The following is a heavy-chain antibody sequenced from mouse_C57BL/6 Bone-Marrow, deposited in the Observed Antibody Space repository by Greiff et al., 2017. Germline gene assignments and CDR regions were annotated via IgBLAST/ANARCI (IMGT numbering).Heavy chain of an antibody. Sequence: QVQLQQSGAELARPGASVKLSCTASGYTFTSYGISWVKQRTGQGLEWIGEIYPRSGNTYYTEKFKGKATLTADKSSSTAYMELRSLTSADSSVYFCARRGDYGGYWGQGTTLTVSS. CDR1: GYTFTSYG. D-gene: IGHD1-1*01. V-gene: IGHV1-81*01. CDR2: IYPRSGNT. CDR3: ARRGDYGGY. J-gene: IGHJ2*01.